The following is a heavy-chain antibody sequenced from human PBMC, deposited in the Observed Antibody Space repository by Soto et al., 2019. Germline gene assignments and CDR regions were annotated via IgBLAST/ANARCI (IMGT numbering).Heavy chain of an antibody. CDR3: AKVGKYGDYGDGMDV. V-gene: IGHV3-30*18. D-gene: IGHD4-17*01. CDR1: GFTFSSYG. Sequence: QVQLVESGGGVVQPGRSLRLSCAASGFTFSSYGMHWVRQAPGKGLEWVAVISYDGSNKYYADSVKGRFTISRDNSKNTLDLQMNSLRAEDTAVYYCAKVGKYGDYGDGMDVWGQGTTVTVSS. CDR2: ISYDGSNK. J-gene: IGHJ6*02.